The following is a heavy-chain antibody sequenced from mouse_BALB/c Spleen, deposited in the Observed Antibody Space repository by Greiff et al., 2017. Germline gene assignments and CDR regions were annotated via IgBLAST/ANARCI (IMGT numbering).Heavy chain of an antibody. CDR1: GFNIKDYY. CDR3: NVLSNYAMDY. CDR2: IDPENGDT. V-gene: IGHV14-4*02. J-gene: IGHJ4*01. D-gene: IGHD1-1*02. Sequence: EVMLVESGAELVRSGASVKLSCTASGFNIKDYYMHWVKQRPEQGLEWIGWIDPENGDTEYAPKFQGKATMTADTSSNTAYLQLSSLTSEDTAVYYCNVLSNYAMDYWGQGTSVTVSS.